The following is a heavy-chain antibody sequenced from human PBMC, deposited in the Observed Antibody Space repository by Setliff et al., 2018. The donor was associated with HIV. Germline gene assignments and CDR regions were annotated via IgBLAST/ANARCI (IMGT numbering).Heavy chain of an antibody. D-gene: IGHD3-22*01. Sequence: PSETLSLTCAVYGGSFSDYYWSWIRQPPGKGLEWIGEINHSGSTNYNPSLKSRLSISVDTSKNQFSLNLTSVTAADTAVFYCARLTTTYYYDSSAYYHPVWGQGTLVTVSS. J-gene: IGHJ4*02. CDR3: ARLTTTYYYDSSAYYHPV. CDR2: INHSGST. V-gene: IGHV4-34*01. CDR1: GGSFSDYY.